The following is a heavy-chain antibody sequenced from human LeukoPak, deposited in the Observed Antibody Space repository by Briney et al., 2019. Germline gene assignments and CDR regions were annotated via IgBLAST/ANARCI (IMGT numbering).Heavy chain of an antibody. D-gene: IGHD3-16*01. V-gene: IGHV1-8*01. CDR1: GYTFTSYD. Sequence: ASVKVSCKASGYTFTSYDINWVRQATGQGLEWMGWMNPNSGNTGYAQKFQGRVTMTRDTSTSTVYMELSSLRSEDTAVYYCARGLYYDYVWGSFPFDPWGQGTLVTVSS. CDR2: MNPNSGNT. CDR3: ARGLYYDYVWGSFPFDP. J-gene: IGHJ5*02.